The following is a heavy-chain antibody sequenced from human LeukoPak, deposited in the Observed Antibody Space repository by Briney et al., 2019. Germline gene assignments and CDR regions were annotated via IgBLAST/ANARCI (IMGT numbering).Heavy chain of an antibody. CDR3: VKEKDCVRECYFFDS. CDR2: INRNGGHT. V-gene: IGHV3-43*01. CDR1: GFNFDRYT. J-gene: IGHJ4*02. D-gene: IGHD2-21*01. Sequence: GGSLRLSCAASGFNFDRYTMHWVRHTAGRGLEWVSFINRNGGHTWYADSLKGRFTISRDNRQDTLYLQMNSLTTEDTAIYYCVKEKDCVRECYFFDSWGQGALVTVSS.